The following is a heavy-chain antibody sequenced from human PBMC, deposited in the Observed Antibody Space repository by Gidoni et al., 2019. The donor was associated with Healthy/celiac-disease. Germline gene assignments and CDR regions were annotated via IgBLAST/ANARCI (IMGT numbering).Heavy chain of an antibody. J-gene: IGHJ2*01. CDR3: ARRRILWFGENDNWYLDL. D-gene: IGHD3-10*01. Sequence: QVQLQQWGAGLFKPSETLSLTCAVYGGSFSVYYWSWIRQPPGKGLEWIGEINHSGSTNYNPSLKSRVTISVDTSKNQFSLKLSSVTAADTAVYYCARRRILWFGENDNWYLDLWGRGTLVTVSS. V-gene: IGHV4-34*01. CDR2: INHSGST. CDR1: GGSFSVYY.